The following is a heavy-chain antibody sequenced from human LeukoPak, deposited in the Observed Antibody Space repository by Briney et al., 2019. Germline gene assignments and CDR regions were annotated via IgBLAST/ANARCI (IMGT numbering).Heavy chain of an antibody. D-gene: IGHD6-25*01. CDR3: ASAEQRRYAQLDY. Sequence: SVKVSCKASGGTFSSYAISWVRQAPGQGLEWMGGISPIFGTANYAQKFQGRVTITADESTSTAYMELSSLRSEDTAVYYCASAEQRRYAQLDYWGEGTLVTVSS. J-gene: IGHJ4*02. CDR1: GGTFSSYA. CDR2: ISPIFGTA. V-gene: IGHV1-69*13.